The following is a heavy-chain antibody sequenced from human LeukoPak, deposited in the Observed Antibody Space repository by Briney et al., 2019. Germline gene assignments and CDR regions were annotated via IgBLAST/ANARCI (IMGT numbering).Heavy chain of an antibody. CDR2: IYYSGTT. D-gene: IGHD3-10*01. J-gene: IGHJ5*02. CDR3: ARESNYHGSGTGWFDP. V-gene: IGHV4-59*12. CDR1: GVSISTYY. Sequence: PSETLSLTCTVSGVSISTYYWSWIRQPPGKGLEWIGYIYYSGTTNYNPSLKSRVTISIDTSKNQLSLKLSSVTAVDTALYYCARESNYHGSGTGWFDPWGQGTLVTVSS.